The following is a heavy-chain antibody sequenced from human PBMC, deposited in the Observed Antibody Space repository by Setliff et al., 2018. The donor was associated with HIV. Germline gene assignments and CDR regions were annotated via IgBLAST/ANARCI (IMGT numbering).Heavy chain of an antibody. CDR2: IYYSGST. V-gene: IGHV4-59*01. CDR3: ARADIVVVPAAISSIFYYYYYMDV. CDR1: GGSISSYY. J-gene: IGHJ6*03. D-gene: IGHD2-2*01. Sequence: PSETLSLTCTVSGGSISSYYWSWIRQPPGKGLEWIGYIYYSGSTNYNPSLKSRVTISVDTSKNQFSLKLSSVTAADTAVYYCARADIVVVPAAISSIFYYYYYMDVWGKGTTGTVSS.